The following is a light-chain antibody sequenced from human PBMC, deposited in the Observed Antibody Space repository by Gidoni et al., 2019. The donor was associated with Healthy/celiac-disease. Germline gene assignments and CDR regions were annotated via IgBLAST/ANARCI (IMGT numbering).Light chain of an antibody. Sequence: QSALTQPRSVSGSPGQSVTISCTGTSSDVGGYNYVSWYQQHPGKAPKLMIYDVSKRPSGVPDRFSGSKSGNTASLTISGLQAEDEADYYCCSYASSYPCVFGGGTKLTVL. J-gene: IGLJ3*02. CDR1: SSDVGGYNY. CDR3: CSYASSYPCV. V-gene: IGLV2-11*01. CDR2: DVS.